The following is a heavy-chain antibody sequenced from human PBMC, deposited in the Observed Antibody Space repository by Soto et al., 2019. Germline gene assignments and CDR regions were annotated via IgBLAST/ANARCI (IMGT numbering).Heavy chain of an antibody. CDR3: ARAGYCSSTSCYVAAIYYYGMDV. CDR1: GYTFANYG. V-gene: IGHV1-18*01. J-gene: IGHJ6*02. Sequence: ASVKVSCKASGYTFANYGFTWVRQAPGQGLEWMGWIGTYNGNTNYAQKLQGRVSMTTDTSTSTAYMELRSLRSDDTAVYYCARAGYCSSTSCYVAAIYYYGMDVWGQGTTVTVSS. D-gene: IGHD2-2*01. CDR2: IGTYNGNT.